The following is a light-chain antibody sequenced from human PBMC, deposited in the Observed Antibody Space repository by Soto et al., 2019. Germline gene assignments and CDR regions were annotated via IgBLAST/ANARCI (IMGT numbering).Light chain of an antibody. V-gene: IGKV3-20*01. CDR1: QSLTNSF. CDR3: QQYGTSEII. CDR2: DTS. Sequence: EIVLTQSPGTLSLSPGERATLSCRASQSLTNSFIAWYQQKPGQAPRLLIYDTSSRATGIPARFSGSGSGTDFTLTISRLEPEDFAVLFCQQYGTSEIIFGQGTLLEIK. J-gene: IGKJ5*01.